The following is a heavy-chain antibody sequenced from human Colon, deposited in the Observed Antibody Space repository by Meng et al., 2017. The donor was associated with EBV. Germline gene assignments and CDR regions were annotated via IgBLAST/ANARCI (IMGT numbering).Heavy chain of an antibody. CDR1: GFTFSDYY. CDR2: ISSSGSTI. V-gene: IGHV3-11*01. Sequence: VRLVESGGGLVNPGWSLRLPCAASGFTFSDYYMSWIRQAPGKGLEWVSYISSSGSTIYYADSVKGRFTISRDNAKNSLYLQMNSLRADDTAVYYCARDRRSYNDRSGYGTLDYWGQGTLVTVSS. D-gene: IGHD3-22*01. J-gene: IGHJ4*02. CDR3: ARDRRSYNDRSGYGTLDY.